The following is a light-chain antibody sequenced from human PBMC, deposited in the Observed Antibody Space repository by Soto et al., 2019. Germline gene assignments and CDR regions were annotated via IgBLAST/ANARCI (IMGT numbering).Light chain of an antibody. CDR3: QQYNSYFWT. CDR1: QSISSW. J-gene: IGKJ1*01. CDR2: DAS. V-gene: IGKV1-5*01. Sequence: MTQSPATLSVSPGERATLSCRASQSISSWLAWYQQKPGKAPKLLIYDASSLESGVPSRFSGSGSGTEFTLTISSLQPDDFATYYCQQYNSYFWTFGQGTKVDIK.